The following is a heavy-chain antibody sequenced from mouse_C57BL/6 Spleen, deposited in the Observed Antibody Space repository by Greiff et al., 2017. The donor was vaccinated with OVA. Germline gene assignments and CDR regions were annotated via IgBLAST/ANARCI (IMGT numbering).Heavy chain of an antibody. CDR3: ARAYYYGKSPLFDY. J-gene: IGHJ2*01. D-gene: IGHD1-1*01. V-gene: IGHV1-42*01. Sequence: EVKLQESGPELVKPGASVKISCKASGYSFTGYYMNWVKQSPEKSLEWIGEINPSTGGTTYNQKFKAKATLTVDKSSSTAYMQLKSLTSEDSAVYYCARAYYYGKSPLFDYWGQGTTLTVSS. CDR1: GYSFTGYY. CDR2: INPSTGGT.